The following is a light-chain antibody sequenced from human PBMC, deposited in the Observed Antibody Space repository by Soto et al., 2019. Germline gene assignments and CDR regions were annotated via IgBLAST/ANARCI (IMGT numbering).Light chain of an antibody. V-gene: IGLV1-40*01. CDR2: GNT. Sequence: SVLTPPPSVSWGPGERVTLSCTGSSSKIGAGYDVHWYLQLPGTAPKLLIYGNTNRPSGVPDRFSGSKSGSSASLAITGLQAEDEADYYCQSHDSSLHASVFGTGTKVTVL. CDR3: QSHDSSLHASV. J-gene: IGLJ1*01. CDR1: SSKIGAGYD.